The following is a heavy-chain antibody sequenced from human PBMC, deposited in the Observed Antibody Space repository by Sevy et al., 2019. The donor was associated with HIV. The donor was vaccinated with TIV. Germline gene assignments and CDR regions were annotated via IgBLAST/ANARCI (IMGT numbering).Heavy chain of an antibody. CDR2: ISGSGGDT. D-gene: IGHD3-10*01. V-gene: IGHV3-23*01. J-gene: IGHJ6*02. CDR3: ARVRGTISPYYYFGMDV. Sequence: GGSLRLSCAASGFTFSSYAMSWVRQAPGKGLEWVSAISGSGGDTYYAHSVKGRFTISRDNSKNTLYLQMNSLRADDTAVYFCARVRGTISPYYYFGMDVWGQGTTVTVSS. CDR1: GFTFSSYA.